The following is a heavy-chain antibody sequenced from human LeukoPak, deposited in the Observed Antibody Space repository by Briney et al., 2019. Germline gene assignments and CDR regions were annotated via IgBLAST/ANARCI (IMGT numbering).Heavy chain of an antibody. V-gene: IGHV4-61*01. D-gene: IGHD1-26*01. CDR3: ARAARGLPPLEDAFDI. CDR2: IYYSGST. J-gene: IGHJ3*02. Sequence: SETLSLTCTVSGGSASSGSYYWSWIRQPPGKGLEWIGYIYYSGSTNYNPSLKSRVTISVDTSKNQFSLKLSSVTAADTAVYYCARAARGLPPLEDAFDIWGQGTMVTVSS. CDR1: GGSASSGSYY.